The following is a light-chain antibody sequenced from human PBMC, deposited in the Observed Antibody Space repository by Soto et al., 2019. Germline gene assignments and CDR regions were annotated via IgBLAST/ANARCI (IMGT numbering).Light chain of an antibody. CDR2: STY. CDR1: QDIGND. CDR3: LQHNSYPRT. V-gene: IGKV1-17*01. J-gene: IGKJ1*01. Sequence: DIQMTQSPSSLSSSVGDRVTITCRASQDIGNDLGWYQQKPGKAPKRLIYSTYSLQTGVPSRFSGSGSGTDFSLIISLLQPEDSANYFCLQHNSYPRTFGQGTKVEV.